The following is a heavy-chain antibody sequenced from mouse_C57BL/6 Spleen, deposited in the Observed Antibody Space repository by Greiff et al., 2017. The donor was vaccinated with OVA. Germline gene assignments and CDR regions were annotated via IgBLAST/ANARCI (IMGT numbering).Heavy chain of an antibody. CDR1: GYSITSGYY. CDR3: ARHWDDAMDY. V-gene: IGHV3-6*01. D-gene: IGHD4-1*01. J-gene: IGHJ4*01. CDR2: ISYDGSN. Sequence: EVQLVESGPGLVKPSQSLSLTCSVTGYSITSGYYWNWIRQFPGNKLEWMGYISYDGSNNYNTSLKNRISITRNTSKNQFFLKLKSVTTEDTATYYCARHWDDAMDYWGQGTSVTVSS.